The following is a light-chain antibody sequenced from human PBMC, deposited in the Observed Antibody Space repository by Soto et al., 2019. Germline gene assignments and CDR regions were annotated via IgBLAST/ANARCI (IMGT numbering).Light chain of an antibody. Sequence: QSALTQPASVSGSPGQSITISCTGTSNDVGGYNYVSWYQQHPGRAPKLMIYAVKNRPSGVSDRFSGSKSGNTASLTISGLQPEDEADYYCSSYTSISTGVFGGGTKVTVL. V-gene: IGLV2-14*01. CDR1: SNDVGGYNY. CDR2: AVK. CDR3: SSYTSISTGV. J-gene: IGLJ3*02.